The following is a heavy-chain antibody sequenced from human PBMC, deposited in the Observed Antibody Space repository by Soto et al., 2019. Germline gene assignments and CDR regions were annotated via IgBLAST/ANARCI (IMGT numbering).Heavy chain of an antibody. CDR1: GGTFSSYA. J-gene: IGHJ4*02. Sequence: SVKVSCKASGGTFSSYAISWVRQAPGQGLEWMGGIIPIFGTANYAQKFQGRVTITADESTSTAYMELSSLRSEDTAVYYCAREIYDILTGGYFDYWGQGTLVTVSS. V-gene: IGHV1-69*13. CDR2: IIPIFGTA. CDR3: AREIYDILTGGYFDY. D-gene: IGHD3-9*01.